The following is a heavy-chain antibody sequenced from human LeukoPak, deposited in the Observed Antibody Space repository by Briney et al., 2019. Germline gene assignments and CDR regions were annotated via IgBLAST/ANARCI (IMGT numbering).Heavy chain of an antibody. J-gene: IGHJ3*02. CDR1: GYTFTGYY. Sequence: SSVKVSCKASGYTFTGYYMHWVRQAPGQGLEWMGWINPNSGGTNYAQKFQGRVTMTRDTSISTAYMELSRLRSDDTAVYYCARDQGTRSRSDAFDIWGQGTMVTVSS. V-gene: IGHV1-2*02. D-gene: IGHD3-10*01. CDR3: ARDQGTRSRSDAFDI. CDR2: INPNSGGT.